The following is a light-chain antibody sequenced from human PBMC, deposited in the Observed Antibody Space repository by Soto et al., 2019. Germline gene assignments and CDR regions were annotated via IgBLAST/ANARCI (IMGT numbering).Light chain of an antibody. CDR1: QSIIVT. CDR3: QQYGSSLIT. V-gene: IGKV3-20*01. J-gene: IGKJ5*01. Sequence: EIVMTQSPATLSVSPGGRANLSGRASQSIIVTLAWYQQKTGQAPRLLIYGTSSRATGIPDRFSGSGSGTDFTLTISRLEPEDFAVYYCQQYGSSLITFGQGTRLEI. CDR2: GTS.